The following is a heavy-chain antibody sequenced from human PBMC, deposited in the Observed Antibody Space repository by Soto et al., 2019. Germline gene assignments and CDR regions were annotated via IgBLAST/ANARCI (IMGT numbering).Heavy chain of an antibody. CDR2: IYSGGST. CDR1: GFTVSSNY. V-gene: IGHV3-53*01. CDR3: AREPPSGYYYYGMDV. Sequence: EVQLVESGGGLIQPGGSLRLSCAASGFTVSSNYMSWVRQAPGKGLEWVSVIYSGGSTYYADSVKGRFTISRDNSKNTLYLQMNSLRAEDTAVYYCAREPPSGYYYYGMDVWGQGTTVTVSS. D-gene: IGHD2-15*01. J-gene: IGHJ6*02.